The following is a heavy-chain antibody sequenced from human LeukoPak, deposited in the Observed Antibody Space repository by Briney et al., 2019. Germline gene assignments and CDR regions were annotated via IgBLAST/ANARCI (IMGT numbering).Heavy chain of an antibody. CDR3: AREGTRTSRFIVVVPAATRDAFDI. Sequence: PSETLSLTCTVSGGSISPYYWSWIWQPPGKGLEWIGYIYYSGSTNYSPSLKSRVTISLDTSKNQFSLKLSSVTAADTAVYYCAREGTRTSRFIVVVPAATRDAFDIWGQRTMVTVSS. J-gene: IGHJ3*02. CDR1: GGSISPYY. CDR2: IYYSGST. D-gene: IGHD2-2*01. V-gene: IGHV4-59*12.